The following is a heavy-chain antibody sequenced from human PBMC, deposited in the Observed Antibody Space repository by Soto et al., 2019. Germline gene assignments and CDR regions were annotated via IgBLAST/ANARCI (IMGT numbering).Heavy chain of an antibody. Sequence: RGESLKISCKGSGYSFVSYWIAWARQMPGKGLEWMGSIYPGDSDTTYSPSIQGQVTISADKSSTTVYLQWNTLKASDTAMYYCAKTDGYEVEYWGQGTQVTVSS. V-gene: IGHV5-51*01. CDR3: AKTDGYEVEY. J-gene: IGHJ4*02. CDR2: IYPGDSDT. D-gene: IGHD5-18*01. CDR1: GYSFVSYW.